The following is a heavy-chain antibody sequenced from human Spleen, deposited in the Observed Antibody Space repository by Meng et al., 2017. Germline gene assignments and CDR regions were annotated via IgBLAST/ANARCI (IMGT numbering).Heavy chain of an antibody. D-gene: IGHD1-26*01. CDR1: GYTFPSTA. V-gene: IGHV1-3*04. CDR3: ARDLGSAAGY. CDR2: IDTGKSNT. Sequence: QVQLVQSGSEVKKPGASVKGSCKASGYTFPSTAMHWVRQAPGQRLEWMGWIDTGKSNTKYSQKLQGRVTLTRDTSASTVYMDLSSLRSEDTGVYYCARDLGSAAGYWGQGTLVTVSS. J-gene: IGHJ4*02.